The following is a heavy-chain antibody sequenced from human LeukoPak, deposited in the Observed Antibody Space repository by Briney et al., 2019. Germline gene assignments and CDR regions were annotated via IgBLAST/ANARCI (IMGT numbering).Heavy chain of an antibody. CDR1: GGSITTYY. D-gene: IGHD3-22*01. Sequence: KPSETLSLTCTVSGGSITTYYWSWLRQPPGKGLEWIGYIYYSGSTTYNPSLKSRVTISVDTSKNQFSLMLSSVTAADTAIYYCAGVARGYYSYYFDYWGQGTLVTVSS. CDR2: IYYSGST. CDR3: AGVARGYYSYYFDY. J-gene: IGHJ4*02. V-gene: IGHV4-59*01.